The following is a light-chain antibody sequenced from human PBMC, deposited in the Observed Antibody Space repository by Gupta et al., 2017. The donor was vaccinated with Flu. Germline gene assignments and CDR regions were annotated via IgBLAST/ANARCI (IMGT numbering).Light chain of an antibody. CDR1: QSLDTY. J-gene: IGKJ4*01. V-gene: IGKV3-11*01. Sequence: EVVLAQSPGTLSLSPGERATLWCRASQSLDTYIAWYQQKPGKAPRLLIYDSSKRATGIPARFSGSGSGKEVTLTISSREQEDFAVYYCQQRSNWPPLTFGGGTRVEIK. CDR3: QQRSNWPPLT. CDR2: DSS.